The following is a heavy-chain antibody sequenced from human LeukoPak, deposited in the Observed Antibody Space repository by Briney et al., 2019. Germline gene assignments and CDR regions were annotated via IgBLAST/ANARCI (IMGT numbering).Heavy chain of an antibody. CDR2: ISSNGGST. Sequence: GGSLRLSCAASGFTFSSYAMHWVRQAPGKGLEYVSAISSNGGSTYYANSVKGRFTISRDNSKNTLYLQMNSLKTEDTAVYYCTRDYGEVEYWGQGALVTVSS. CDR1: GFTFSSYA. J-gene: IGHJ4*02. CDR3: TRDYGEVEY. V-gene: IGHV3-64*01. D-gene: IGHD4-17*01.